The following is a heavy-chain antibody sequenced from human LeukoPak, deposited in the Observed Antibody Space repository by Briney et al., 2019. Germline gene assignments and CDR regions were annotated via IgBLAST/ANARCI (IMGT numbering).Heavy chain of an antibody. D-gene: IGHD7-27*01. V-gene: IGHV1-24*01. CDR3: ATDGRTGLGNFDAFDI. CDR1: GYTLTELS. CDR2: FDPEDGET. J-gene: IGHJ3*02. Sequence: ASVKVSCKVSGYTLTELSMHWVRQAPGKGLEWMGGFDPEDGETIYAQKFQGRVTMTEDTSTDTAYMELSSLRSEDTAVYYCATDGRTGLGNFDAFDIWGQGTMVTVSS.